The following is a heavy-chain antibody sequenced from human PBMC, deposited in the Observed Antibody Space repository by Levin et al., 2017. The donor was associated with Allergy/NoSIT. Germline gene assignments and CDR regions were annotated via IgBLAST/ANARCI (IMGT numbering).Heavy chain of an antibody. V-gene: IGHV4-30-4*01. J-gene: IGHJ5*02. CDR2: IYYSGST. CDR1: GGSISSGDYY. Sequence: SCTVSGGSISSGDYYWSWIRQPPGKGLEWIGYIYYSGSTYYNPSLKSRVTISVDTSKNQFSLKLSSVTAADTAVYYCARASASPYYDILNPMQTNNWFDPWGQGTLVTVSS. CDR3: ARASASPYYDILNPMQTNNWFDP. D-gene: IGHD3-9*01.